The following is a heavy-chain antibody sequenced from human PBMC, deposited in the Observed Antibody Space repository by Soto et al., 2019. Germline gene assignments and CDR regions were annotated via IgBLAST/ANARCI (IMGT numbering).Heavy chain of an antibody. CDR1: GYSFNIYD. Sequence: ASVKVSCKASGYSFNIYDINWVRQASVQGLEWMVWMNPNSGNTVYAETFQGRVTMTRNTSISTAYMELSSLRFEDTAVYFCARGNKSTGYYGLEVWGKGTKVTVSS. CDR3: ARGNKSTGYYGLEV. J-gene: IGHJ6*04. CDR2: MNPNSGNT. V-gene: IGHV1-8*01.